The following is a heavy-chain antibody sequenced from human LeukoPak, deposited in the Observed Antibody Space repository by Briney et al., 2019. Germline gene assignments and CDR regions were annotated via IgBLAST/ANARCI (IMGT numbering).Heavy chain of an antibody. J-gene: IGHJ3*02. CDR1: GGSISSYY. V-gene: IGHV4-59*01. CDR3: ARDTYYDFWSGYAFDI. Sequence: SETLSLTCTVSGGSISSYYWSWIRQPSGKGLEWIGYIYYSGSTNYNPSLKSRVTISVDTSKNQFSLKLSSVTAADTAVYYCARDTYYDFWSGYAFDIWGQGTMVTVSS. CDR2: IYYSGST. D-gene: IGHD3-3*01.